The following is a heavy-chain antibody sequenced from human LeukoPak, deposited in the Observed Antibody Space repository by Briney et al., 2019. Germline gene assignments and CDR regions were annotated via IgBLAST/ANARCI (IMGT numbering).Heavy chain of an antibody. CDR1: GFTFNSYW. V-gene: IGHV3-74*01. D-gene: IGHD5-18*01. Sequence: GGSLRLSCAASGFTFNSYWMHWVRQAPGKGLVWVSRINSDESSTSYADSVKGRFTISRDNAKNTLYPQMNSLRAEDTAVYYCARGYTAMVPYYFDYWGQGTLATVSS. J-gene: IGHJ4*02. CDR2: INSDESST. CDR3: ARGYTAMVPYYFDY.